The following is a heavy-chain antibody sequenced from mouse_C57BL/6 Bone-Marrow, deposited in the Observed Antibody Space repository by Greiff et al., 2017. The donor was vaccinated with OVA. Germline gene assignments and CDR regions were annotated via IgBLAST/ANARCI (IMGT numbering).Heavy chain of an antibody. D-gene: IGHD2-4*01. J-gene: IGHJ2*01. V-gene: IGHV1-18*01. CDR1: GYTFTDYN. Sequence: VQLKESGPELVKPGASVKIPCKASGYTFTDYNMDWVKQSHGKSLEWIGDINPNNGGTIYNQKFKGKATLTVDKSSSTAYMELRSLTSEDTAVYYCARWEIYYDYLDYGGQGTTLTVSS. CDR3: ARWEIYYDYLDY. CDR2: INPNNGGT.